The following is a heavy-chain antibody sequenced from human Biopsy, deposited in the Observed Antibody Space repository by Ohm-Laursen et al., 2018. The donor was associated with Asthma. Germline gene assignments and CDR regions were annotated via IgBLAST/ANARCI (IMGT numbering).Heavy chain of an antibody. D-gene: IGHD1-20*01. J-gene: IGHJ5*02. Sequence: SETLSLTCTVYGGYLTGHYWNWIRQPPGKGLEWIGEIDQSGYTNYNPSLKSRVTISADTSKNQFHLNLSPGTAADTAVYFLARAAITGIRGWFDPWGQGTQVTVSS. CDR1: GGYLTGHY. CDR3: ARAAITGIRGWFDP. CDR2: IDQSGYT. V-gene: IGHV4-34*01.